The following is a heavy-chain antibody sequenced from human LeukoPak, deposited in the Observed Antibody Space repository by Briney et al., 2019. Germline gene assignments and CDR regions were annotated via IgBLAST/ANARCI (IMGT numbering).Heavy chain of an antibody. J-gene: IGHJ4*02. V-gene: IGHV3-9*01. CDR2: ISWNSGSI. CDR1: GFTFDDYA. CDR3: AKDSSRGNYYDSSGYETD. D-gene: IGHD3-22*01. Sequence: ARSLRLSCAASGFTFDDYAMHWVRQAPGKGLEWVSGISWNSGSIGYADSVKGRFTISRDNAKNSLYLQMNSLRAEDTALYYCAKDSSRGNYYDSSGYETDWGQGTLVTVSS.